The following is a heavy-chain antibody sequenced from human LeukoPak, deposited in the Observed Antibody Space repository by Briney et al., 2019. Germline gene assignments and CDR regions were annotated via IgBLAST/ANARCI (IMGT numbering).Heavy chain of an antibody. CDR1: GGSISSGGYY. Sequence: NPSETLSLTCTVSGGSISSGGYYWSWIRQPPGKGLEWIGYIYHSGSTYYNPSLKSRVTISVDRSKNQFSLKLSSVTAADTAVYSWARGDRGGDYWGQGPLVTFPS. V-gene: IGHV4-30-2*01. D-gene: IGHD3-16*01. CDR3: ARGDRGGDY. J-gene: IGHJ4*02. CDR2: IYHSGST.